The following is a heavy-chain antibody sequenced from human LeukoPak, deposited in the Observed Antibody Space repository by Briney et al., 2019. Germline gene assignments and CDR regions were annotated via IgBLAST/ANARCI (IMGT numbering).Heavy chain of an antibody. V-gene: IGHV3-53*01. CDR1: GGSFSGYY. CDR2: IYSRGST. J-gene: IGHJ5*02. Sequence: ETLSLTGAVYGGSFSGYYWSWVRQAPGKGLEWVSHIYSRGSTYHADSVKGRFTISRDNSKNTLSLQMNSLRADDAAVYYCKSRTTWGQGPLVTVSS. D-gene: IGHD1-14*01. CDR3: KSRTT.